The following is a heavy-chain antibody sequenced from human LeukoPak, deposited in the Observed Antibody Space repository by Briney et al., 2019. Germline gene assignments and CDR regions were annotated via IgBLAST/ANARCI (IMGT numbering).Heavy chain of an antibody. CDR1: GFTFSSYA. Sequence: PGGSLRLSCAASGFTFSSYAMSWVRQAPGKGLEWVSAISTSGSTIYYADSVKGRFTISRDNAKNSLYLQMNSLRAEDTAIYYCARNPPVSGRRYYFDYWGQGTLVTVSS. CDR3: ARNPPVSGRRYYFDY. D-gene: IGHD3-3*01. J-gene: IGHJ4*02. V-gene: IGHV3-48*03. CDR2: ISTSGSTI.